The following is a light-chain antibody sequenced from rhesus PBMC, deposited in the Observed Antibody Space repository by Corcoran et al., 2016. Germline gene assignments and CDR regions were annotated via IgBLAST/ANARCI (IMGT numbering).Light chain of an antibody. CDR1: QVISTW. CDR2: KAS. CDR3: QQFNSAPPWT. Sequence: DIQMTQSPSSLSASVGDRVTITCRASQVISTWLAWYQQKPGKAPKLLIYKASRLHSGVPSRFSGRGSGTDFTLTISSLPPEDFATYYCQQFNSAPPWTFGQWTKVEIK. J-gene: IGKJ1*01. V-gene: IGKV1-21*01.